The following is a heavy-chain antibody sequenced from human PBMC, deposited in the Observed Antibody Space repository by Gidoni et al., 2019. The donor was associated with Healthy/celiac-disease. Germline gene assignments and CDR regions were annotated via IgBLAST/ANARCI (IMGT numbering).Heavy chain of an antibody. CDR1: GYSFTSYW. Sequence: EVQLVQSGAEVKKPGASLKISCKGSGYSFTSYWIGWVRQLPGKGLEWMGSIYPGDSDTRYSPSFQGQVTISADKSISTAYLQWSSLKASDTAMYYCARLRLATIGISAFDIWGQGTMVTVSS. CDR3: ARLRLATIGISAFDI. CDR2: IYPGDSDT. J-gene: IGHJ3*02. V-gene: IGHV5-51*01. D-gene: IGHD5-12*01.